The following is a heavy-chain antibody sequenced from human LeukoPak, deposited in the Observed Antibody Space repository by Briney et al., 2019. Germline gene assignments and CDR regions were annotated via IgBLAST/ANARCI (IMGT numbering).Heavy chain of an antibody. CDR3: VRGRGSYGWFDP. V-gene: IGHV3-74*01. J-gene: IGHJ5*02. CDR1: GFTSSSYW. D-gene: IGHD3-10*01. Sequence: GGSLRLSCAASGFTSSSYWMHWVRQVPGKGLAWVSRISGDGTARNYADSVKGRFTISRDDAKNTVDLQMSSLRGEDTAVYYCVRGRGSYGWFDPWGQGTLVTVSS. CDR2: ISGDGTAR.